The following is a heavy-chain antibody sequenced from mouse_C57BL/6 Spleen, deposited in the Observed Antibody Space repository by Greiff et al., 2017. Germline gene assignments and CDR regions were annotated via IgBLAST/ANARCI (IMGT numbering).Heavy chain of an antibody. Sequence: EVQLVESGGGLVQPKGSLKLSCAASGFSFNTYAMNWVRQAPGTGLEWVARIRSKSNNYATYYADSVKDRFTISRDDSESMLYLQMNNLKTEDTAMYYCVRDYYGSRGAMDYWGQGTSVTVSS. CDR3: VRDYYGSRGAMDY. CDR1: GFSFNTYA. D-gene: IGHD1-1*01. CDR2: IRSKSNNYAT. V-gene: IGHV10-1*01. J-gene: IGHJ4*01.